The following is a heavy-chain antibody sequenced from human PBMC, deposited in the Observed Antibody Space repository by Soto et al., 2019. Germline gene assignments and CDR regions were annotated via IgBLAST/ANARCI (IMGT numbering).Heavy chain of an antibody. Sequence: EVQLLESGGGLVQPGGSLRLSCAASGFTFSSYAMSWVRQAPGKGLEGVSAISGSGGSTYYANSVKGRFNISRDNSKNTLYLQMNSLRAEDTAVYYCAKARAQYYDFWSGYPVDYWGQGTLVTVSS. D-gene: IGHD3-3*01. CDR1: GFTFSSYA. CDR2: ISGSGGST. CDR3: AKARAQYYDFWSGYPVDY. V-gene: IGHV3-23*01. J-gene: IGHJ4*02.